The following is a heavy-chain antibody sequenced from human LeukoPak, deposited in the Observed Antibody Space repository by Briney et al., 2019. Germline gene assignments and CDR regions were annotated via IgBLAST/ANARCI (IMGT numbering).Heavy chain of an antibody. D-gene: IGHD2-21*02. V-gene: IGHV1-69*05. J-gene: IGHJ4*02. CDR3: ARDAFCGGDRYSDRGFDY. Sequence: ASVKVSCKASGGTFSSYAISWVRQAPGQGLEWMGGIIPIFGTANYAQKFQGRVTITTDESTSTAYMELSSLRSEDTAVYYCARDAFCGGDRYSDRGFDYWGQGTLVTVSS. CDR2: IIPIFGTA. CDR1: GGTFSSYA.